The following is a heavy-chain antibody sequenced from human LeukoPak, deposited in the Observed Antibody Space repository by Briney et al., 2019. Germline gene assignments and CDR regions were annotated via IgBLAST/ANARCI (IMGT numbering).Heavy chain of an antibody. CDR1: GGTFSSYA. V-gene: IGHV1-69*01. J-gene: IGHJ3*02. CDR3: ARTYGGNTLGADDDAFDI. Sequence: SVKVSYKASGGTFSSYAISWVRQAPGQGLEWMGGIIPIFGTANYAQKFQGRVTITADESTSTAYMELSSLRSEDTAVYYCARTYGGNTLGADDDAFDIWGQGTMVTVSS. D-gene: IGHD4-23*01. CDR2: IIPIFGTA.